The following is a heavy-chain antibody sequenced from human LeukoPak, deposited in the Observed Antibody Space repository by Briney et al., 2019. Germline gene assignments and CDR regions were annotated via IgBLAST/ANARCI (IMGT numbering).Heavy chain of an antibody. CDR2: IGGSGTNT. V-gene: IGHV3-23*01. D-gene: IGHD3-22*01. Sequence: PGGSLRLSCAASGLTLRNYAISWVRQAPGKGLEWVSAIGGSGTNTYYADSVEGRFTISRDNSKNTVSLQMNSLRADDTAVYYCVPARSYDSSHYFDYWGRGTLVTVSS. CDR3: VPARSYDSSHYFDY. CDR1: GLTLRNYA. J-gene: IGHJ4*02.